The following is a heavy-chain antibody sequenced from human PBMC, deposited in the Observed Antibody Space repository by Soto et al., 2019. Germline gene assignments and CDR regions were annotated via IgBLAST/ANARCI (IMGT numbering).Heavy chain of an antibody. D-gene: IGHD6-13*01. J-gene: IGHJ4*01. CDR2: INAGNGNT. V-gene: IGHV1-3*01. CDR3: AGVGIGIATHGHLEY. CDR1: GYTFTSYA. Sequence: ASVKVSCKASGYTFTSYAMHWVRQAPGQRLEWMGWINAGNGNTKYSQKFQGRVTITRDTSASTADMELSSLRSEDTAVYYCAGVGIGIATHGHLEYWGKRSLVSV.